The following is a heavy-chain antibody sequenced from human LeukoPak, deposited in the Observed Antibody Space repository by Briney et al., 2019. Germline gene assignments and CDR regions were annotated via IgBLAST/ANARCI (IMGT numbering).Heavy chain of an antibody. V-gene: IGHV4-38-2*02. Sequence: SQTLSLTCTVSGGSISSGYYWGWIRQPPGKGLEWIGSIYHSGSTYYNPSLKSRVTISIDTSKNQFSLKLSSVTATDTAVYYCARSGCCSGGSCYSCTYDIWGQGTLVTVSS. CDR1: GGSISSGYY. CDR3: ARSGCCSGGSCYSCTYDI. CDR2: IYHSGST. D-gene: IGHD2-15*01. J-gene: IGHJ4*02.